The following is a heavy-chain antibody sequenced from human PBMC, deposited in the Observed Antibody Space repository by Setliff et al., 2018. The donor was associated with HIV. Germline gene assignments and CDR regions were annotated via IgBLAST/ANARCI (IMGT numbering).Heavy chain of an antibody. CDR2: IYQSGST. CDR1: GASISNSNSY. J-gene: IGHJ4*02. Sequence: SETLSLTCTVYGASISNSNSYWGWIRQPPGKRLEWLGSIYQSGSTSYNPSLSSRLTISRADSGSVAYLQMSSLKTEDTAMYYCTRVFAQDSSRSYYFDHWGQGTLVTVSS. CDR3: TRVFAQDSSRSYYFDH. D-gene: IGHD6-13*01. V-gene: IGHV4-39*07.